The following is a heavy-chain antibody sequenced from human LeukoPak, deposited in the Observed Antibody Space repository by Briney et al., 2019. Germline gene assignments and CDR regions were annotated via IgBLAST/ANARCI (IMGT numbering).Heavy chain of an antibody. V-gene: IGHV1-8*01. CDR3: ARVRGPYSSSWYGAEYFQH. CDR2: MNPNSGNT. J-gene: IGHJ1*01. CDR1: GYTFTSYD. Sequence: ASVKVSCKASGYTFTSYDINWVRQATGQGLEWMGWMNPNSGNTGYAQKFQGRVTMTRNTSISTAYMELSSLRSEDTAVYYCARVRGPYSSSWYGAEYFQHWGQGTLVTVSS. D-gene: IGHD6-13*01.